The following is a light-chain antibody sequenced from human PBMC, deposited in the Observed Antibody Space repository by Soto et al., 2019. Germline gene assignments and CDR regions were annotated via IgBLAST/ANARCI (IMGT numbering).Light chain of an antibody. J-gene: IGKJ2*01. V-gene: IGKV1-5*03. CDR3: QQYDLLPYT. Sequence: DIQMPQSPSTLSASVGDTVPITCRASQSLSYWLAWYQQKPGQAPKLLIHKASTLESGVPSRFSGSGSVTEFTLTISSLQPDDFATFYCQQYDLLPYTFGQGTKLEIK. CDR2: KAS. CDR1: QSLSYW.